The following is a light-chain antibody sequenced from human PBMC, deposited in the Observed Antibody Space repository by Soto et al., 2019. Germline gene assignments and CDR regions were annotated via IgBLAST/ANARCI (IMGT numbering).Light chain of an antibody. CDR3: QQRSSNWPPVT. CDR1: QSVSSY. CDR2: DAS. Sequence: EIVLTQSPATLSLSPGERATLSCRASQSVSSYLAWYQQKPGQAPRPLIYDASNRATGIPARFSGSGSGTDFTLTISSLEPEDFAVYYCQQRSSNWPPVTFGQGTRLEIK. V-gene: IGKV3-11*01. J-gene: IGKJ5*01.